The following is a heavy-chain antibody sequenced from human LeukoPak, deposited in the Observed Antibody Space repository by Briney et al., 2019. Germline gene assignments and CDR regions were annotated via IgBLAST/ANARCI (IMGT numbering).Heavy chain of an antibody. CDR3: ARGRSGRPKYNWFDP. CDR1: GGSISSDY. J-gene: IGHJ5*02. D-gene: IGHD2-15*01. CDR2: IYYSGST. V-gene: IGHV4-59*12. Sequence: SETLSLTCTVSGGSISSDYWSWIRQPPGKGLEWIGYIYYSGSTNYNPSLKSRVTISVDTSKNQFSLKLSSVTAADTAVYYCARGRSGRPKYNWFDPWGQGTLVTVSS.